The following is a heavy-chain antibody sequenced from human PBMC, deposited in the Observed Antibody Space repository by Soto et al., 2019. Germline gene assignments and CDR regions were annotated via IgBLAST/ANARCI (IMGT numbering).Heavy chain of an antibody. CDR2: IVPIFGTS. CDR3: ARVRGDGYNSGSVY. Sequence: QVQLVQSGAEVKKPGSSVKVSCKASGGTFSSHAINWVRQAPGQGLEWMGGIVPIFGTSNYAQKFQARVTITADKSTSTAYMEISSLTFEDTALYYCARVRGDGYNSGSVYWGQGTLVTVSS. D-gene: IGHD3-10*01. CDR1: GGTFSSHA. V-gene: IGHV1-69*06. J-gene: IGHJ4*02.